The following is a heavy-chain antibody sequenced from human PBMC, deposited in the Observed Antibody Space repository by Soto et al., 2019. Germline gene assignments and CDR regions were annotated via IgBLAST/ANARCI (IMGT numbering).Heavy chain of an antibody. CDR1: GFTFSSYA. J-gene: IGHJ4*02. V-gene: IGHV3-30-3*01. CDR3: ARDLSRYCTNGVCSDFDY. CDR2: ISYDGSNK. Sequence: QPGGSLRLSCAASGFTFSSYAMHWVRQAPGKGLEWVAVISYDGSNKYYADSVKGRFTISRDNSKNTLYLQMNSLRAEDTAVYYCARDLSRYCTNGVCSDFDYWGQGTLVTVSS. D-gene: IGHD2-8*01.